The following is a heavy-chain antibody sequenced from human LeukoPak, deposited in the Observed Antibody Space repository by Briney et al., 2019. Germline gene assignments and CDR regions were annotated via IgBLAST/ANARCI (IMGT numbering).Heavy chain of an antibody. CDR2: IYSGGST. CDR3: ARDSSHSSGYPRSLYGMDV. J-gene: IGHJ6*02. Sequence: PGGSLRLSCAASGFTFSSYWMSWVRQAPGKGLEWVSVIYSGGSTYYADSVKGRFTISRDNSKNTLYLQMNSLRAEDTAVYYCARDSSHSSGYPRSLYGMDVWGQGTTVTVSS. D-gene: IGHD3-22*01. CDR1: GFTFSSYW. V-gene: IGHV3-53*01.